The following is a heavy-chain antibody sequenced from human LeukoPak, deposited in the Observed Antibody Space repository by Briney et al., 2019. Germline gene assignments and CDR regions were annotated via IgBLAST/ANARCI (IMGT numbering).Heavy chain of an antibody. Sequence: ASVKDSCKASGYAFTGYYMHWVRQAPGQGLEWVGWINTNSGGTKYAQKFQGRVTLTRDTSISTAYMELSRLTSDDTAVYYCARDRNRGYSYGPSEYWGQGTLVTVSS. CDR3: ARDRNRGYSYGPSEY. D-gene: IGHD5-18*01. CDR2: INTNSGGT. CDR1: GYAFTGYY. V-gene: IGHV1-2*02. J-gene: IGHJ4*02.